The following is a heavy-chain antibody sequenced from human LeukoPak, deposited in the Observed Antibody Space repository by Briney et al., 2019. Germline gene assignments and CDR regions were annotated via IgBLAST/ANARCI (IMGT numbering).Heavy chain of an antibody. CDR3: ATEVRRDSSGYYYVSNYAFDI. J-gene: IGHJ3*02. V-gene: IGHV1-24*01. D-gene: IGHD3-22*01. CDR2: FDPEDGET. CDR1: EYTLTELS. Sequence: ASVKVSCKVSEYTLTELSMHWVRQAPGKGLEWMGGFDPEDGETIYAQKFQGRVTMTEDTSTDTAYMELSSLRAEDTAVYYCATEVRRDSSGYYYVSNYAFDIWGQGTMVTVSS.